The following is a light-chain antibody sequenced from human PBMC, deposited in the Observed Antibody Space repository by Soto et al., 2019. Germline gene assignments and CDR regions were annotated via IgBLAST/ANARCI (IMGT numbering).Light chain of an antibody. CDR3: QQRSNRVS. CDR1: QSVSSY. V-gene: IGKV3-11*01. CDR2: DAS. Sequence: EIVLTQSRATLSLSPGERATLSCRASQSVSSYLAWYQQKPGQAPRLLIYDASNRATGIPARYSGSGSGTDFTLTISSLEPEDFAVYYCQQRSNRVSFGGGTKVEIK. J-gene: IGKJ4*01.